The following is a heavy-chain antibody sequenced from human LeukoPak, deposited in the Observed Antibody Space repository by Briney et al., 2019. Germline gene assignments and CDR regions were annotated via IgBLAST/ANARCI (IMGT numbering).Heavy chain of an antibody. CDR3: AKDPTSHYYDSSGYPPGWFDP. CDR1: GFTFSSYA. Sequence: GGSLRLSCAASGFTFSSYAMSWVRQAPGKGLEWVSAISGSGGSTYYADSVKGRFTISRDNSKNTLYLQMNSLRAEDTAVYYCAKDPTSHYYDSSGYPPGWFDPWGQGTLVTVSS. J-gene: IGHJ5*02. V-gene: IGHV3-23*01. D-gene: IGHD3-22*01. CDR2: ISGSGGST.